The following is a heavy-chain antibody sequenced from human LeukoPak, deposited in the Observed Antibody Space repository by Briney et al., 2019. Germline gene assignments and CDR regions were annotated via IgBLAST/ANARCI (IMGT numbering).Heavy chain of an antibody. V-gene: IGHV1-46*01. J-gene: IGHJ4*02. CDR2: INPSGGST. CDR1: GYTFTSYY. D-gene: IGHD3-10*01. Sequence: ASVKVSCKASGYTFTSYYMHWVRQAPGQGLEWMGIINPSGGSTSYAQKFQGRVTMTRDTSTSTVYMELSGLRSEDTAVYYCARTDMVRGPQYYFDYWGQGTLVTVSS. CDR3: ARTDMVRGPQYYFDY.